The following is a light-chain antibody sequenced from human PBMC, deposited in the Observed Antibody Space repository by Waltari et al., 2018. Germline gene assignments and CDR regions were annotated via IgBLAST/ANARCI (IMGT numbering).Light chain of an antibody. CDR2: KDN. J-gene: IGLJ2*01. CDR3: QSTDTTGTYLV. CDR1: ALATEN. Sequence: SNELTQPPSVSVSPGQTARITCSGDALATENVYWYQQKPGQAPLLVKYKDNARPAGIPERFTGSSSGTTVTLIINGVQAEDEADYYCQSTDTTGTYLVFGGGTKLTVL. V-gene: IGLV3-25*03.